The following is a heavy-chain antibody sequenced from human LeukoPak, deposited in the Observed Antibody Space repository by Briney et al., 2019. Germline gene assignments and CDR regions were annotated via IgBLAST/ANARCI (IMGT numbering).Heavy chain of an antibody. J-gene: IGHJ6*02. CDR1: GSTFSNAW. Sequence: PGGSLRLSCAASGSTFSNAWMSWVRQAPGKGLEWVGHIKSKTDGGTTDYAAPVKGRFTISRDDSKNTLYLQVNSLKTEDTAVYYCSTDRRGYYYYYGMDVWGRGTTVTVAS. D-gene: IGHD5-12*01. V-gene: IGHV3-15*01. CDR2: IKSKTDGGTT. CDR3: STDRRGYYYYYGMDV.